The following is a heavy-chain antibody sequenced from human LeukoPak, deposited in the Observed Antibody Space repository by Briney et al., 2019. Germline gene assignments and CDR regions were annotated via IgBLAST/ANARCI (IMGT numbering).Heavy chain of an antibody. D-gene: IGHD3-22*01. Sequence: ASVKVSCKVSGYTLTELSIHWVRQAPGKGLEWMGGFDPEDGETIYAQKFQGRVTMTEDTSTDTAYMELSSLRSEDTAVYYCATGLYYYDSSGYRFDYWGQGTLVTVSS. CDR3: ATGLYYYDSSGYRFDY. J-gene: IGHJ4*02. CDR1: GYTLTELS. V-gene: IGHV1-24*01. CDR2: FDPEDGET.